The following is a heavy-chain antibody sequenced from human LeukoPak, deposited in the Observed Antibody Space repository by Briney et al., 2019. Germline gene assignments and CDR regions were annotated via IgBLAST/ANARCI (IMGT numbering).Heavy chain of an antibody. CDR2: ISSSGSTI. J-gene: IGHJ6*02. V-gene: IGHV3-11*01. CDR1: GFTFSDYY. CDR3: ARGFASGYGRYYYYGMDV. Sequence: GESLRLSCAASGFTFSDYYMSWVRQAPGKGLEWVSYISSSGSTIYYADSVKGRFTISRDNAKNSLYLQMNSLRAEDTAVYYCARGFASGYGRYYYYGMDVWGQGTRSPSP. D-gene: IGHD5-12*01.